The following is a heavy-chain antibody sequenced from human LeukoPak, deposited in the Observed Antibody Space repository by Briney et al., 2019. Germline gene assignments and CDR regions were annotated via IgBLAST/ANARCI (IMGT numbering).Heavy chain of an antibody. CDR1: GYTITGYY. Sequence: ASVKVSCKASGYTITGYYMHWVRQAPGQGLEWMGWINPNSGGTNYAQKFQGRVTMTRDTSISTAYMELSRLRSDDTAVYYCARMYYYDSSGYYFDYWGQGTLVTVSS. J-gene: IGHJ4*02. CDR2: INPNSGGT. CDR3: ARMYYYDSSGYYFDY. V-gene: IGHV1-2*02. D-gene: IGHD3-22*01.